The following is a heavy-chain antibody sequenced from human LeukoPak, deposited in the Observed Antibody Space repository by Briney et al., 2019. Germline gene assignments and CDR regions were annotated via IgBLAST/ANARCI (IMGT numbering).Heavy chain of an antibody. CDR1: AGSISSSTSD. D-gene: IGHD5-12*01. Sequence: PSHTLSLTRTVAAGSISSSTSDWDWLRQPPGKGLEWIVNFYDSGTTWYNPSLKRRFTISVDTTKNLFSLTRTSVTAADTAVYYCARHSRPGYGDYENAFDIWGQGTMVTVSS. CDR3: ARHSRPGYGDYENAFDI. J-gene: IGHJ3*02. CDR2: FYDSGTT. V-gene: IGHV4-39*01.